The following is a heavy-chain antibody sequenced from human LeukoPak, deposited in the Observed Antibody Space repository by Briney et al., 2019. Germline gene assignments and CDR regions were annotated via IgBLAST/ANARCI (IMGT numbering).Heavy chain of an antibody. CDR2: IYYSGST. CDR1: GGSISSYY. Sequence: SETLSLTCTVSGGSISSYYWSWIRQPPGKGLEWIGYIYYSGSTNYNPSLKSRVTISVDTSKNQFSLKLSSVTAADTAVYYCARQRGYSSSWLNYWGQEPLVTVS. V-gene: IGHV4-59*08. D-gene: IGHD6-13*01. CDR3: ARQRGYSSSWLNY. J-gene: IGHJ4*02.